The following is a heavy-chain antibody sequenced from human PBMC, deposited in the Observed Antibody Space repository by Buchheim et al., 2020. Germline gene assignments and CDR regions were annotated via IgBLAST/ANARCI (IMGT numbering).Heavy chain of an antibody. J-gene: IGHJ2*01. D-gene: IGHD1-26*01. V-gene: IGHV4-59*01. CDR3: ARDIEVVGATLYFDL. CDR2: VYHSGTT. Sequence: QVQLQEWGPGLVKPSETLSLSRTVSGGSIRSNYWSWIRQPPGKGLEYLGQVYHSGTTNYNPSLKSQVSISLDTSKNQFSLELRSVTAADTAVYYCARDIEVVGATLYFDLWGRGTL. CDR1: GGSIRSNY.